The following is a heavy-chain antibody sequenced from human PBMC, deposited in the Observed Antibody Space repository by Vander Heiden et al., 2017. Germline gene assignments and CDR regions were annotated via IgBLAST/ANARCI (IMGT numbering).Heavy chain of an antibody. CDR2: IIPIFGTA. D-gene: IGHD4-4*01. CDR3: ASGGSTVIYYYGMDV. CDR1: GGTFSSSA. J-gene: IGHJ6*02. V-gene: IGHV1-69*01. Sequence: QVQLVQSGAEVKKPGSSVKVSCKASGGTFSSSAISWVRQTPGQGLEWIGGIIPIFGTANYAQKFQGRVKITADEPTSTAYMELSSLRSEDTAVYYCASGGSTVIYYYGMDVWGQGTTVTVSS.